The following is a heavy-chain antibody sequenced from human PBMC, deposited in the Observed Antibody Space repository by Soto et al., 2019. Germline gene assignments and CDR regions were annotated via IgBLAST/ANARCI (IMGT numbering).Heavy chain of an antibody. V-gene: IGHV4-39*01. Sequence: SETLSLTCTVSGDSITSTSYYWGWIRQPSGKGLEWIGCIHYSGSTYYNPSLRSRVTSSVDTSKNQFSLKVSSVTAADTAVYYCARRLFSSTWPSYYDYWGEGTLVTVSS. J-gene: IGHJ4*02. CDR2: IHYSGST. D-gene: IGHD6-13*01. CDR1: GDSITSTSYY. CDR3: ARRLFSSTWPSYYDY.